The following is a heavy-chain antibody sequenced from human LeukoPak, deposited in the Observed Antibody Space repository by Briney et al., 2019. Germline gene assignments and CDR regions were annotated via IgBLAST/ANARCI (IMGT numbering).Heavy chain of an antibody. D-gene: IGHD3-10*01. J-gene: IGHJ3*02. CDR3: VKDWGVLPDYTADGFDI. CDR2: IRPDGSHE. CDR1: RLIFSTYG. V-gene: IGHV3-30*02. Sequence: AGGSLRLSCAVSRLIFSTYGMDWVRQARGRGLEWVAFIRPDGSHESYAASVRGRFAISRDNSQNTLHLQMNSLRLEDTAVYYCVKDWGVLPDYTADGFDIWGPGTMVTVSS.